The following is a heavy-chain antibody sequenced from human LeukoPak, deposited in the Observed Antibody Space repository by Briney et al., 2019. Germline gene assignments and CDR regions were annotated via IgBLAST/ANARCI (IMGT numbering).Heavy chain of an antibody. CDR2: ISYDGSNK. D-gene: IGHD3-22*01. J-gene: IGHJ4*02. CDR1: GFTFSSYG. Sequence: GGSLRLSCAASGFTFSSYGMHWVRQAPGKGLEWVAVISYDGSNKYYADSVKGRFTISRDNSKNSLYLQMNSLRDEDTAVYYCARERPSYYYDSSGPFDYWGQGTLVTVSS. CDR3: ARERPSYYYDSSGPFDY. V-gene: IGHV3-30*03.